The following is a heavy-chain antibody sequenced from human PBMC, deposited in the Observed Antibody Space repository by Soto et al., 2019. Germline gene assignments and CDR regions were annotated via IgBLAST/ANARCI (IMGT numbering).Heavy chain of an antibody. J-gene: IGHJ4*02. CDR2: INHSGST. CDR3: ARPDDYGSGSYSVEGAGDY. D-gene: IGHD3-10*01. V-gene: IGHV4-34*01. CDR1: GGSFSGYY. Sequence: PSETLSLTCAVYGGSFSGYYWSWIRQPPGKGLEWIGEINHSGSTNYNPSLKSRVTISVDTSKNQFSLKLSSVTAADTAVYYCARPDDYGSGSYSVEGAGDYWGQGTLVTVSS.